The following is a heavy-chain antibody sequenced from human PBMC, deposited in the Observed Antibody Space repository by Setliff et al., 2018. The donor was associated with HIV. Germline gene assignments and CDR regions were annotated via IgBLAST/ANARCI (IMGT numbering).Heavy chain of an antibody. CDR3: ASTASGWFDAFDI. J-gene: IGHJ3*02. V-gene: IGHV4-59*01. CDR2: IYTSGST. CDR1: GGSISNSY. D-gene: IGHD6-19*01. Sequence: SETLSLTCTVSGGSISNSYWTWIRQPPGKGLEWIGYIYTSGSTNYNPSLKSRVIISVDTSKNQLSLKLNSVTAADTAVYYCASTASGWFDAFDIWGQGTMVTVSS.